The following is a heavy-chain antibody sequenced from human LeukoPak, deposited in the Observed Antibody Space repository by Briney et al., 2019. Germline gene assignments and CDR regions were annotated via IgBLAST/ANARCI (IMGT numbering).Heavy chain of an antibody. V-gene: IGHV1-2*02. CDR1: GYTFTSYY. Sequence: ASVKVSCKASGYTFTSYYMHWVRQAPGRGLDWMGWINPNSGGTNYAQKFHGRVTMTRDTSISTAYMELSRLRSDDTAVYYCARELIDCSSTSWFYYDFMSGYWSNDYYFDYWGQGTPVTASS. CDR3: ARELIDCSSTSWFYYDFMSGYWSNDYYFDY. J-gene: IGHJ4*02. D-gene: IGHD3-3*01. CDR2: INPNSGGT.